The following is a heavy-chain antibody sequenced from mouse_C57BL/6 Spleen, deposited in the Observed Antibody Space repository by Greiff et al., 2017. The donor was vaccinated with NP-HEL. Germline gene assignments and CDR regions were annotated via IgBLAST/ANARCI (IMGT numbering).Heavy chain of an antibody. CDR3: ARYYDYDVGSWFAY. J-gene: IGHJ3*01. CDR1: GFTFSSYA. CDR2: ISDGGSYT. V-gene: IGHV5-4*03. D-gene: IGHD2-4*01. Sequence: EVKLVESGGGLVKPGGSLKLSCAASGFTFSSYAMSWVRQTPEKRLEWVATISDGGSYTYYPDNVKGRFTISRGNAKNNLYLQMSHLKSEDTAMYYCARYYDYDVGSWFAYWGQGTLVTVSA.